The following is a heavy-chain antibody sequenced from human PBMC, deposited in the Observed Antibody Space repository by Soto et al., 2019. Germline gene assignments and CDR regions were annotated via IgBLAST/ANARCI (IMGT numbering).Heavy chain of an antibody. D-gene: IGHD6-13*01. CDR2: IYHSGST. J-gene: IGHJ5*02. Sequence: SETLSLTCAVSGDSISRGYYWGGIRQPPGKGLEWIGSIYHSGSTYYNPSLKSRVTISVDTSKNQFSLKLSSVTAADTAVYYCARGIYLRRAAAGVYNWFDPWGQGTLVTVSS. CDR3: ARGIYLRRAAAGVYNWFDP. V-gene: IGHV4-38-2*01. CDR1: GDSISRGYY.